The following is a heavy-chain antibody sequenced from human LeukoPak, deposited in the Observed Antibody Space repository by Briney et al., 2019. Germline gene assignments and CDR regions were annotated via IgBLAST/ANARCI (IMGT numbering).Heavy chain of an antibody. J-gene: IGHJ3*01. CDR3: AGDVMSTALDAFDV. CDR1: GGSINSYY. V-gene: IGHV4-59*01. Sequence: SSETLSLTCTVSGGSINSYYWNWIRQPPGKGLELIGYIYYSGSPPYNPSLKSRVTISVDTSKNQFSLQLSSVTAADTAVYYCAGDVMSTALDAFDVWGQGTMVTVSS. D-gene: IGHD1-1*01. CDR2: IYYSGSP.